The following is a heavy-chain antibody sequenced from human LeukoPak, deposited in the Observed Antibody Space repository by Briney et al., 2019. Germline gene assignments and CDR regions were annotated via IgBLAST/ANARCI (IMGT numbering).Heavy chain of an antibody. V-gene: IGHV3-21*01. CDR3: AKDRRGSYYGRPYYYYYYMDV. J-gene: IGHJ6*03. CDR2: ISSSSSYI. Sequence: GGSLRLSCAASGFTFSSYSMNWVRQAPGKGLEWVSSISSSSSYIYYADSVKGRFTTSRDNSKNTLYLQMNSLRAEDTAVYYCAKDRRGSYYGRPYYYYYYMDVWGKGTTVTISS. D-gene: IGHD1-26*01. CDR1: GFTFSSYS.